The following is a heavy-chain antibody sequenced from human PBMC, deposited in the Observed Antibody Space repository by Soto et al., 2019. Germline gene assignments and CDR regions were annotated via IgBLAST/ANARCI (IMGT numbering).Heavy chain of an antibody. CDR3: ARVPRGNYGYPSYIDY. D-gene: IGHD3-10*01. Sequence: SETLSLTCAVYGGSFSGYYWSWIRQPPGKGLEWIGEINHSGSTNYNPSLKSRVTISVDTSKNQFSLKLSSVTAADTAVYYCARVPRGNYGYPSYIDYWGQGTLVTVSS. V-gene: IGHV4-34*01. J-gene: IGHJ4*02. CDR2: INHSGST. CDR1: GGSFSGYY.